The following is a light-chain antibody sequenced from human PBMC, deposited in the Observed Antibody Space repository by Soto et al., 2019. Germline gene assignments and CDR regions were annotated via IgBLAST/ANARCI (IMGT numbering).Light chain of an antibody. V-gene: IGLV1-40*01. J-gene: IGLJ1*01. CDR2: GDS. Sequence: QSVLTQPPSVSGAPGQRVTISCTGTSSNIGAGYDVHWYQHLPGTAPKLLIYGDSNRPAGVPDRFSGSRSGSSASLAITGLQAEDEADYYCQSYDSRLSAFSGNGTKVTVL. CDR1: SSNIGAGYD. CDR3: QSYDSRLSAF.